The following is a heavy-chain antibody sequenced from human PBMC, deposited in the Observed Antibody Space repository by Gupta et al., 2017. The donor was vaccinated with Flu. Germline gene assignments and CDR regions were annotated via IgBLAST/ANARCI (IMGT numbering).Heavy chain of an antibody. V-gene: IGHV3-74*01. J-gene: IGHJ6*02. CDR1: GFTFSSYW. Sequence: EVQLVESGGGLVQPGGSLRLSCAASGFTFSSYWMHWVRQAPGKGLVWVSRINRDGSSTSYADSVKGRLTISRDNAKNTLYLQMNSLRAEDTAVYYCARVCSGGSCYPTPREYYYYYGMDVWGQGTTVTVSS. D-gene: IGHD2-15*01. CDR2: INRDGSST. CDR3: ARVCSGGSCYPTPREYYYYYGMDV.